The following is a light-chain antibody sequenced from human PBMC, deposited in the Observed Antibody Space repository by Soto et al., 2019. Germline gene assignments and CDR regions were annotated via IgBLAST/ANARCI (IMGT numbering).Light chain of an antibody. J-gene: IGKJ1*01. Sequence: ITQSLATVSVSLADSLSRYCRANEGISNNLAWYQQKPGQPPRLLIYSASTRAPGIPARVSGGGSGTPFSLTVSSLQSEDFDLYYCHQYNEWPRGTFGPGTKVEI. CDR1: EGISNN. V-gene: IGKV3D-15*01. CDR2: SAS. CDR3: HQYNEWPRGT.